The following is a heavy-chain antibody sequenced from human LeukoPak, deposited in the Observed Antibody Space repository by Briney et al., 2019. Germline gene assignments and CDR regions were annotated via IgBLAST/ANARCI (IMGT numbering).Heavy chain of an antibody. V-gene: IGHV4-39*01. D-gene: IGHD5-18*01. CDR2: IYYSGST. J-gene: IGHJ4*02. CDR1: GGSISSSSYY. Sequence: SETLSLTCTVSGGSISSSSYYWGWIRQPPGKGLEWIGSIYYSGSTYYNPSLKSRVTISVDTSKHQFSLKLSSVTAADTAVYYCARPTGGYSYGYPFDYWGQGTLVTVSS. CDR3: ARPTGGYSYGYPFDY.